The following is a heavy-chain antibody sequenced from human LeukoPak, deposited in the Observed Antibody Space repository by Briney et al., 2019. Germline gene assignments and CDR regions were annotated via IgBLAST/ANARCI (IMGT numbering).Heavy chain of an antibody. CDR3: AKDSPTYYDILTGYSAPSFDY. Sequence: GGSLRLSCAASGFTFSSYGMHWVRQAPGKGLEWVAFIRYDGSNKYYADSVKGRFTISRDNSKNTLYLQMNSLRAEDTAVYYCAKDSPTYYDILTGYSAPSFDYWGQGTLVTVSS. CDR2: IRYDGSNK. J-gene: IGHJ4*02. CDR1: GFTFSSYG. V-gene: IGHV3-30*02. D-gene: IGHD3-9*01.